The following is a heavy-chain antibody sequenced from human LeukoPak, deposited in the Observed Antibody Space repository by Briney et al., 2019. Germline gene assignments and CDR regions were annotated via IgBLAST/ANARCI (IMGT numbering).Heavy chain of an antibody. CDR1: GFTFSSYS. J-gene: IGHJ3*02. V-gene: IGHV3-30*03. CDR2: ISYDGSNK. Sequence: PGGSLRLSCAASGFTFSSYSMNWARQAPGKGLEWVAVISYDGSNKYYADSVKGRFTISRDNSKNTLYLQMNSLRAEDTAVYYCAGLLWFGDLKGAFDIWGQGTMVTVSS. D-gene: IGHD3-10*01. CDR3: AGLLWFGDLKGAFDI.